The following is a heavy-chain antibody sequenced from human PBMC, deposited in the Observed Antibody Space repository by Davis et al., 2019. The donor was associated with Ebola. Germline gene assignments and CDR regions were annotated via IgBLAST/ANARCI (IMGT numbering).Heavy chain of an antibody. CDR3: ARDLDSSGYYFDY. D-gene: IGHD3-22*01. CDR2: INPNSGGT. J-gene: IGHJ4*02. CDR1: GYTFTGYY. Sequence: AASVKVSCKASGYTFTGYYMHWVRQAPGQGLEWMGWINPNSGGTNYAQKFQGRVTMTRDTSTSTVYMELSSLRSEDTAVYYCARDLDSSGYYFDYWGQGTLVTVSS. V-gene: IGHV1-2*02.